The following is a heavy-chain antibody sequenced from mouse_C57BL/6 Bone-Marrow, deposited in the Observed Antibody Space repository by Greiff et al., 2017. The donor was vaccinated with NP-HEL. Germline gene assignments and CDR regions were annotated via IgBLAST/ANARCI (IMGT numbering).Heavy chain of an antibody. D-gene: IGHD1-1*01. Sequence: LQQPGAELVRPGSSVKLSCKASGYTFTSYWMDWVKQRPGQGLEWIGNIYPSDSETHYNQKFKDKATLTVDKSSSTAYMQLSSLTSEDSAVYYCARGTVVGGVYAMDYWGQGTSVTVSS. CDR2: IYPSDSET. J-gene: IGHJ4*01. V-gene: IGHV1-61*01. CDR1: GYTFTSYW. CDR3: ARGTVVGGVYAMDY.